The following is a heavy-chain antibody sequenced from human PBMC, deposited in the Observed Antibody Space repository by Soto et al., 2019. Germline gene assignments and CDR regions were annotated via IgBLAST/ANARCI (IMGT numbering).Heavy chain of an antibody. CDR2: ISYDGSNK. CDR3: ARGLYYGENYFDY. Sequence: GGSLRLSCAASGFTFSSYAMHWVRQAPGKGLEWVAVISYDGSNKYYADSVKGRFTISRDNSKNTLYLQMNSLRAEDTAVYYCARGLYYGENYFDYWGQGTLVTVSS. D-gene: IGHD4-17*01. J-gene: IGHJ4*02. V-gene: IGHV3-30-3*01. CDR1: GFTFSSYA.